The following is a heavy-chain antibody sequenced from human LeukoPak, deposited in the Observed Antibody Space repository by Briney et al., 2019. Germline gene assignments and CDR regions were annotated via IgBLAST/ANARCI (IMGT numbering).Heavy chain of an antibody. CDR1: VAGFTVSEDW. CDR2: IKVDGSET. Sequence: GGALRLSCVASVAGFTVSEDWMGWVRQAPGERREWVANIKVDGSETCSVDSVKGRFSVSRDNSNNSFYLHMNSMRGDATDLYRCAREASCGGPSCFAVNYMDVWGKGTTVTVSS. CDR3: AREASCGGPSCFAVNYMDV. V-gene: IGHV3-7*01. D-gene: IGHD2-21*01. J-gene: IGHJ6*03.